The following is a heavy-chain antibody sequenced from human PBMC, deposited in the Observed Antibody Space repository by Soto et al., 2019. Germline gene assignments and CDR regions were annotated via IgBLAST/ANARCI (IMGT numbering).Heavy chain of an antibody. D-gene: IGHD1-26*01. V-gene: IGHV3-30*18. Sequence: GGSLRLSCAASGFTFSSYGMHWVRQAPGKGLEWVAVISYDGSNKYYADSVKGRFTISRDNSKNTLYLQMNSLRAEDTAVYYCAKDTVGATRGGLNYWGQGTLVTVSS. CDR1: GFTFSSYG. J-gene: IGHJ4*02. CDR3: AKDTVGATRGGLNY. CDR2: ISYDGSNK.